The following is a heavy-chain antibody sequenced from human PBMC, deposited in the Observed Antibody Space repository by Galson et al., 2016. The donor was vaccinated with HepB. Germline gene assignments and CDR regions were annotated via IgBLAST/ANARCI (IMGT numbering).Heavy chain of an antibody. D-gene: IGHD1-26*01. Sequence: SLRLSCAASGFTFSSYWMYWVRQAPGKELVWVSRIDSDGITTAYADSVKGRFTISRDNAKNTLYLQMNSLSAEDTAVCHCARGLRAGYYWSFDVWGQGTTVTVSS. CDR1: GFTFSSYW. CDR2: IDSDGITT. V-gene: IGHV3-74*01. CDR3: ARGLRAGYYWSFDV. J-gene: IGHJ6*02.